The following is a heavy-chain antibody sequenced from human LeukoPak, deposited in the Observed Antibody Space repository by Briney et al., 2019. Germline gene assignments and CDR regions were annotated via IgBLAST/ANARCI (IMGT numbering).Heavy chain of an antibody. CDR1: GYTFTGYY. J-gene: IGHJ4*02. V-gene: IGHV1-2*02. CDR3: ARYYYGSGRIDY. Sequence: GASVKVSCKASGYTFTGYYMHWVRQAPGQGLEWMGWINPNSGGTNYAQKFQGRVTMARDTSISTAYMELSRLRSDDTAVYYCARYYYGSGRIDYWGQGTLVTVSS. CDR2: INPNSGGT. D-gene: IGHD3-10*01.